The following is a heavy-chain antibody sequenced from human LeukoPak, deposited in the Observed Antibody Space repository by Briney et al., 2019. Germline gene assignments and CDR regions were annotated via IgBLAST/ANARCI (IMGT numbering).Heavy chain of an antibody. V-gene: IGHV4-39*07. J-gene: IGHJ3*02. D-gene: IGHD3-22*01. CDR1: GGSISSGSYY. CDR2: IYYSGST. CDR3: ARSDDSSGYYPHDAFDI. Sequence: PSETLSLTCTVSGGSISSGSYYWGWIRQPPGKGLEWIGSIYYSGSTYYNPSLKSRVTISVDTSKNQFSLKLSSVTAADTAVYYCARSDDSSGYYPHDAFDIWGQGTMVTVSS.